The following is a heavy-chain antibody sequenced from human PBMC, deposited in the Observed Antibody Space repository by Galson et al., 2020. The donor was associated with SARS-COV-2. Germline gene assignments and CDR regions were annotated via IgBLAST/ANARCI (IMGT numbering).Heavy chain of an antibody. CDR1: GVSITSDY. J-gene: IGHJ3*02. CDR2: INTRGNT. V-gene: IGHV4-4*07. Sequence: SETLSLTCTVSGVSITSDYWSWIRQPAGKGLEWIGRINTRGNTNFNPSLRSRVTMSVDTSKNQFSLKLNSVTAADTAVYYCARCLLPDRKGAFEIWGQGTVVTVSP. CDR3: ARCLLPDRKGAFEI. D-gene: IGHD3-22*01.